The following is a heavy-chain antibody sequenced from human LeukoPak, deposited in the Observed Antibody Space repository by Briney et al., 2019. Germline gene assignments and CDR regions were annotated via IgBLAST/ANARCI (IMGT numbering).Heavy chain of an antibody. CDR2: INQDGSEK. CDR1: GFTFSSYW. CDR3: ARDVATISNWFDP. J-gene: IGHJ5*02. D-gene: IGHD5-24*01. V-gene: IGHV3-7*01. Sequence: GGSLRLSCAASGFTFSSYWMSWVRQAPGKGLEWVANINQDGSEKYYVDSVKGRFTISRDNAKSSLYLQMNSLRAEDTAVYYCARDVATISNWFDPWGQGTLVTVSS.